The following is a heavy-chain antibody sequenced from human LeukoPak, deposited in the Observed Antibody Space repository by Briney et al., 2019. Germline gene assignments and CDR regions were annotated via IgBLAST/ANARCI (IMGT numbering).Heavy chain of an antibody. D-gene: IGHD1-7*01. CDR3: ARLNGLELPD. V-gene: IGHV4-39*01. CDR1: GCSISSCSYY. CDR2: IYYSGST. J-gene: IGHJ1*01. Sequence: SETLSLTCTVSGCSISSCSYYWGWIRQPPGQGLVWFGSIYYSGSTYYNPSLKSRVTISVDTSKNQFSLKLSSVTAADTAVYYCARLNGLELPDWGQGTLVTVSS.